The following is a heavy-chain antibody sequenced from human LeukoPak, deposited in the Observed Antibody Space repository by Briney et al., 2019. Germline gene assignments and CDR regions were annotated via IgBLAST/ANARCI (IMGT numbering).Heavy chain of an antibody. D-gene: IGHD3-10*01. V-gene: IGHV4-4*07. CDR2: IYTSGST. J-gene: IGHJ4*02. CDR1: GGSISSYY. CDR3: ARDFMVRGVMSLDY. Sequence: SETLSLTCNVSGGSISSYYWSWIRQPAGKGLEWIGRIYTSGSTIYNPSLKSRVTMSADTSKNQFPLKLSSVTAADTAVYYCARDFMVRGVMSLDYWGQGTLVTVSS.